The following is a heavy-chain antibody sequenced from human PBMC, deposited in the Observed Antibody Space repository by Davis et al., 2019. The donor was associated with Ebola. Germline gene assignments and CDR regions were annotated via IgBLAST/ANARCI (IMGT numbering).Heavy chain of an antibody. CDR2: ISSSGSTI. CDR1: GFTFSDYY. CDR3: ARDRPDSIFGVVIVTTVFDY. J-gene: IGHJ4*02. D-gene: IGHD3-3*01. Sequence: GESLKISCAASGFTFSDYYMSWIRQAPGKGLEWVSYISSSGSTIYYADSVKGRFTISRDNAKNSLYLQMNSLRAEDTAVYYCARDRPDSIFGVVIVTTVFDYWGQGTLVTVSS. V-gene: IGHV3-11*01.